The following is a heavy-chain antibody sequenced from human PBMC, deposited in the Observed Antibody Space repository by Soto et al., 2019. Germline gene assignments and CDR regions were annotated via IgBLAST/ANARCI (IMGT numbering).Heavy chain of an antibody. J-gene: IGHJ5*02. CDR3: ARQRGDYIWGSYRPNWFDP. Sequence: QLQLQESGPGLVKPSETLSLTCTVSGGSISSSTYYWGWIRQPPGKGLEGIGTIYYSGSTYYNPSLKSRVTISVDTSKNQFSLKLSSVTAADTAVYYCARQRGDYIWGSYRPNWFDPWGQGTLVTVSS. D-gene: IGHD3-16*02. CDR1: GGSISSSTYY. CDR2: IYYSGST. V-gene: IGHV4-39*01.